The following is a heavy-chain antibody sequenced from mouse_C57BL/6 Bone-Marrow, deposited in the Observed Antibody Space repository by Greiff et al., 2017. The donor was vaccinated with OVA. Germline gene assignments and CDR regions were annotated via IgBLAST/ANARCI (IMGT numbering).Heavy chain of an antibody. V-gene: IGHV1-18*01. J-gene: IGHJ2*01. CDR3: ARGPYYYGSSYYFDY. D-gene: IGHD1-1*01. CDR2: INPNNGGT. Sequence: EVKLQQSGPELVKPGASVKIPCKASGYTFTDYNMDWVKQSHGKSLEWIGDINPNNGGTIYNQKFKGKATLTVDKSSSTAYMELRSLTSEDTAVYYCARGPYYYGSSYYFDYWGQGTTLTVSS. CDR1: GYTFTDYN.